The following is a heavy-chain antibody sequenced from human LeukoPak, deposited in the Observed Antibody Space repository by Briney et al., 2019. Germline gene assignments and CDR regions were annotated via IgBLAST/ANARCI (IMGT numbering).Heavy chain of an antibody. Sequence: SETLSLTCTVSGGSISSYYWSWIRQPPGKGLEWIGYMYNSGSTNYNPSLKSRVTISVDTSKNQFSLKLSSVTAADTAVYYCAREYCSGGSCYGIDYWGQGTLVTVSS. J-gene: IGHJ4*02. CDR1: GGSISSYY. D-gene: IGHD2-15*01. CDR3: AREYCSGGSCYGIDY. V-gene: IGHV4-4*08. CDR2: MYNSGST.